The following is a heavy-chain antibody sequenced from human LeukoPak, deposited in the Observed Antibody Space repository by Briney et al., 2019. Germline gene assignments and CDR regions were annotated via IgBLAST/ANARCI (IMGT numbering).Heavy chain of an antibody. D-gene: IGHD2-2*01. CDR3: ARDCSSTSCQAVSAFDY. CDR1: GYTSTSYG. CDR2: ISAYNGNT. J-gene: IGHJ4*02. Sequence: GASVKVSCKASGYTSTSYGISWVRQAPGQGLEWMGWISAYNGNTNYAQKLQGRVTMTTDTSTSTAYMELRSLRSDDTAVYYCARDCSSTSCQAVSAFDYWGQGTLVTVSS. V-gene: IGHV1-18*01.